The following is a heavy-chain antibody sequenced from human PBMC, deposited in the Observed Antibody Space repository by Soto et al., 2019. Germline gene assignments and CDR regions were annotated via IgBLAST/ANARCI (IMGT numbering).Heavy chain of an antibody. CDR2: FDPEDGET. D-gene: IGHD3-3*01. CDR3: ARDRAVSWSGYYTATAAFDI. J-gene: IGHJ3*02. CDR1: GYPFTDFS. V-gene: IGHV1-24*01. Sequence: GASVKVSCKVSGYPFTDFSIHWARQAPGQSLEWMGGFDPEDGETIYAQKFQGRVTMTEDTSTDTAYMELGSLRSEDTAVYYCARDRAVSWSGYYTATAAFDIWGQGTMVTVSS.